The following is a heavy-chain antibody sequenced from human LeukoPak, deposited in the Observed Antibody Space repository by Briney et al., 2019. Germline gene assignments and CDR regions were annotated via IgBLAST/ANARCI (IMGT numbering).Heavy chain of an antibody. CDR3: ARGPSTVVTTR. CDR1: GFTFSDYW. V-gene: IGHV3-7*01. J-gene: IGHJ4*02. CDR2: IKEDGTTK. D-gene: IGHD2-21*02. Sequence: GGSLRLSCAASGFTFSDYWMTWVRQAPGKGLEWVANIKEDGTTKHYVDSVKGRFTISGDNAKRSLYLQMNSLRAEDTALYYCARGPSTVVTTRWGQGTLVAVSS.